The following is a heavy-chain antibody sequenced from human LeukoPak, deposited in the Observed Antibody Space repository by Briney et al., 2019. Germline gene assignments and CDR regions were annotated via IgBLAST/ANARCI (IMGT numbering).Heavy chain of an antibody. D-gene: IGHD3-22*01. CDR3: AREVSEGFDF. CDR2: FGTRSTSV. V-gene: IGHV3-21*01. Sequence: GRSLRLSCAASGFTFSGYSMNWIRQAPGKGLEWVSSFGTRSTSVYHAGSVKGRFAISRDNAKNSLYLQMNSLRAEDTALYYCAREVSEGFDFWGQGTLVTVSS. CDR1: GFTFSGYS. J-gene: IGHJ4*02.